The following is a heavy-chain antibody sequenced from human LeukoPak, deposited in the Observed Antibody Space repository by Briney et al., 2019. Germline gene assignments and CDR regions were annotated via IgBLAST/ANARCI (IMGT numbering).Heavy chain of an antibody. Sequence: SVKVSRKASGGTFSSYAISWVRQAPGQGLEWMGRIIPILGIANYAQKFQGRVTITADKSTSTAYMELSSLRSEDTAVYYCAPQEGVGQQLPPGIWGQGTMVTVSS. CDR2: IIPILGIA. CDR3: APQEGVGQQLPPGI. D-gene: IGHD6-13*01. V-gene: IGHV1-69*04. J-gene: IGHJ3*02. CDR1: GGTFSSYA.